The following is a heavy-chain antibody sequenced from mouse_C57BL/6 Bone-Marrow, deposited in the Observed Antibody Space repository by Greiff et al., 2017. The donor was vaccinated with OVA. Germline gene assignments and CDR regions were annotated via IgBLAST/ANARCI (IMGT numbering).Heavy chain of an antibody. Sequence: EVMLVESGGDLVKPGGSLKLSCAASGFTFSSYGMSWVRQTPDKRLEWVATISSGGSYTYYPDSVKGRFTISRDNAKNTLYLQMSSLKSEDTAMYYCASQGGYWGQGTTLTVSS. V-gene: IGHV5-6*02. CDR2: ISSGGSYT. CDR1: GFTFSSYG. CDR3: ASQGGY. D-gene: IGHD3-2*02. J-gene: IGHJ2*01.